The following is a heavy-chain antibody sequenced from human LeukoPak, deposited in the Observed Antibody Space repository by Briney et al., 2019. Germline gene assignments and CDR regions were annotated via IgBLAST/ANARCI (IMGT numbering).Heavy chain of an antibody. Sequence: GGSLRLSCAASGFTFSSYGMHWVRQAPGKGLEWVAFIRYDGSNKYYADSVKGRFTISRDNSKNTLYLQMNSLRAEDTAVYYCAGTPDYGDYLNWFDPWGQGTLVTVSS. CDR2: IRYDGSNK. CDR1: GFTFSSYG. D-gene: IGHD4-17*01. J-gene: IGHJ5*02. CDR3: AGTPDYGDYLNWFDP. V-gene: IGHV3-30*02.